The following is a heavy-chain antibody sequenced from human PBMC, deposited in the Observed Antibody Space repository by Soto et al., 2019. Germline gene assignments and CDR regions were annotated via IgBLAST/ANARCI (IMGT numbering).Heavy chain of an antibody. CDR1: GYTFTVYY. J-gene: IGHJ6*02. D-gene: IGHD3-3*01. CDR3: ARERKFDFWRKGLDV. V-gene: IGHV1-2*02. CDR2: INPNRGGT. Sequence: ASVKVSCKASGYTFTVYYMHWVRQAPGQGLEWMGWINPNRGGTNYAQKFQGRVTMTRDTSISTAYMELSSLQSEDTAVYYCARERKFDFWRKGLDVWGQGTTVTV.